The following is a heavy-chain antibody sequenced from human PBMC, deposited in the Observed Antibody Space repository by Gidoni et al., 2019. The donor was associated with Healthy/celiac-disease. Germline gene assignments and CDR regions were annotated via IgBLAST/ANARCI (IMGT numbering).Heavy chain of an antibody. CDR3: ARVAGNSRTPYYYYMDV. J-gene: IGHJ6*03. CDR1: GGTFSSDT. V-gene: IGHV1-69*02. D-gene: IGHD6-19*01. Sequence: VQLVQSGAEVKKPGSSVKVSCKASGGTFSSDTISWVRQAPGQGLEWMGRIIAILGIANYAQKFQGRVTITADKSTSTAYMELSSLRSEDTAVYYCARVAGNSRTPYYYYMDVWGKGTTVTVSS. CDR2: IIAILGIA.